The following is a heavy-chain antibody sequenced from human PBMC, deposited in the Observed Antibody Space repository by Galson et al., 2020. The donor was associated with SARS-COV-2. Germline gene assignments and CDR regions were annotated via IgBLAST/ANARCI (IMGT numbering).Heavy chain of an antibody. Sequence: GGSLRLSCAASGFTFTNICMNWVRHAPGKGLEWVSYLSSGSTIFYADSVQARFTVSRDNAKNLVYLQMNSLRDEDTAVYCCARDRGFWFDPWGQGTLVTVSS. CDR2: LSSGSTI. V-gene: IGHV3-48*02. CDR3: ARDRGFWFDP. CDR1: GFTFTNIC. J-gene: IGHJ5*02. D-gene: IGHD3-16*01.